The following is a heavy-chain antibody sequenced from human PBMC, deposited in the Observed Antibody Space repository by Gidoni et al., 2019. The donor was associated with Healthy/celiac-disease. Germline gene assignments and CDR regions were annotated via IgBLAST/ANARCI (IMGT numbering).Heavy chain of an antibody. Sequence: QVQLVESGGGVVQPGRSLRLSCAASGFTFSSYSMHWVRQAPGKGLEWVAVISYDGSNKYYADSVKGRFTISRDNSKNTLYLQMNSLRAEDTAVYYCARDSARKQQWLAEDWGAFDIWGQGTMVTVSS. D-gene: IGHD6-19*01. CDR3: ARDSARKQQWLAEDWGAFDI. CDR1: GFTFSSYS. CDR2: ISYDGSNK. V-gene: IGHV3-30-3*01. J-gene: IGHJ3*02.